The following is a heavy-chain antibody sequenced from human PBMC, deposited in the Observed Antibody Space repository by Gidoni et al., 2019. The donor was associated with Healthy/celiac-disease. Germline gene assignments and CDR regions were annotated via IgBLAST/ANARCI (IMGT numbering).Heavy chain of an antibody. CDR1: GFTVSSNY. D-gene: IGHD3-9*01. CDR2: IYSGGST. Sequence: EVQLVESGGGLVQPGGSLRLSCAASGFTVSSNYMSWVRQAPGKGLEWVSVIYSGGSTYYADSVKGRFTISRDNSKNTLYLQMNSLRAEDTAVYYCASSPPLRYFDWLCNAFDIWGQGTMVTVSS. J-gene: IGHJ3*02. CDR3: ASSPPLRYFDWLCNAFDI. V-gene: IGHV3-66*01.